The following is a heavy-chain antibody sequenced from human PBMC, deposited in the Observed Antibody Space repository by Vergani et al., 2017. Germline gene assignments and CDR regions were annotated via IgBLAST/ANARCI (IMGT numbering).Heavy chain of an antibody. CDR3: ARHSTVEWLVKLGWIDP. CDR2: IYYSGST. D-gene: IGHD6-19*01. J-gene: IGHJ5*02. CDR1: GASIRSSNYY. Sequence: QLQLQESGPGLVKPSATLSLTCSVSGASIRSSNYYCGWIRQPPGKGMEWIASIYYSGSTYYNPSLKSRVTISVDTSKNQFSLKLSSVTAADPAVYFCARHSTVEWLVKLGWIDPWGQGILVTVSS. V-gene: IGHV4-39*01.